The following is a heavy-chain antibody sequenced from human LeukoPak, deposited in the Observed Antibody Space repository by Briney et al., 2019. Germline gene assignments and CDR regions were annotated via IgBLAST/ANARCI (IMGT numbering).Heavy chain of an antibody. CDR1: GFTFSDYY. V-gene: IGHV3-11*01. D-gene: IGHD6-6*01. J-gene: IGHJ4*02. CDR3: ASATARDDY. CDR2: LSSRGSAI. Sequence: GGSLRLSCAPSGFTFSDYYMSWVRPAPGRGLEWVSYLSSRGSAIYYADSVKGRFTLSRDNAKNSLYLQMSSLRAEDTAVYYCASATARDDYWGQRTLVTVSS.